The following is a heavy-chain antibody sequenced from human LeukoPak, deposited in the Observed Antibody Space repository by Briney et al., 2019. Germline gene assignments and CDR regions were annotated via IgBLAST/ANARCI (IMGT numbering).Heavy chain of an antibody. CDR1: GYTFTGYY. J-gene: IGHJ3*02. V-gene: IGHV1-2*02. CDR2: INPNSGGT. CDR3: ARVVCSSTSCYDAFDI. D-gene: IGHD2-2*01. Sequence: ASVKVSCKASGYTFTGYYMHWVRQAPGQGLEWMGWINPNSGGTNYAQKFQGRVTMTRDTSISTAYMELSRLRSDDTAVYYCARVVCSSTSCYDAFDIRGQGTMVTVSS.